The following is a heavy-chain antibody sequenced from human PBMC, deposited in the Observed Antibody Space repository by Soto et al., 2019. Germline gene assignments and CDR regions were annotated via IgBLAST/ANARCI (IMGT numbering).Heavy chain of an antibody. CDR3: ARHAVAGRNFDY. J-gene: IGHJ4*02. CDR2: IYYSGST. V-gene: IGHV4-39*01. D-gene: IGHD6-19*01. Sequence: TLSLTCTVSGGSISSSSYYWGWIRQPPGKGLEWIGSIYYSGSTYYNPSLKSRVTISVDTSKNQFSLKLSSVTAADTAVYYCARHAVAGRNFDYWGQGTLVTVSS. CDR1: GGSISSSSYY.